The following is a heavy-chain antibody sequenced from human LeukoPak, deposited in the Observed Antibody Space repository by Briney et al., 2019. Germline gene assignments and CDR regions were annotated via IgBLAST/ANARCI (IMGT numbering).Heavy chain of an antibody. Sequence: SETLSLTCTVSGGSISSYYWSWIRQPPGKGLEWIGYIYYSGSTNYNPSLKSRVTISVDTSKNQFSLKLSSVTAADTAVYYCARHPQKDWELLHLDYWGQGTLVTVSS. D-gene: IGHD1-26*01. V-gene: IGHV4-59*08. CDR1: GGSISSYY. J-gene: IGHJ4*02. CDR3: ARHPQKDWELLHLDY. CDR2: IYYSGST.